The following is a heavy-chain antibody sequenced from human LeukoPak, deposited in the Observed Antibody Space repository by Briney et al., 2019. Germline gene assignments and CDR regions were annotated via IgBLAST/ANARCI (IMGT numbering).Heavy chain of an antibody. D-gene: IGHD3-9*01. CDR2: ITTTSTYT. CDR1: AFSLNAYN. J-gene: IGHJ3*02. V-gene: IGHV3-21*01. Sequence: GGSLRLSCAASAFSLNAYNMNWVRQAPGKGLEWVSSITTTSTYTFYADSVKGRFTISRDNAKNSLFLQMNSLRAEDTAVYYCARDPDYEILNGPSDGFDIWGQGTMVTVSS. CDR3: ARDPDYEILNGPSDGFDI.